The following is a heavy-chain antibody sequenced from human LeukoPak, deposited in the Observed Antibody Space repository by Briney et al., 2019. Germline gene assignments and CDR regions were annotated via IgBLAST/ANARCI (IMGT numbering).Heavy chain of an antibody. V-gene: IGHV3-66*01. CDR3: ARSKPEAVADTDPLNPFDY. Sequence: GGSLRLSCAASGFTVSSNYMSWVRQAPGKGLEWVSVIYSGGSTYYADSVKGRFTISRDNSKNTLYLQMNSLRAEDTAVYYCARSKPEAVADTDPLNPFDYWGQGTLVTVSS. D-gene: IGHD6-19*01. CDR1: GFTVSSNY. CDR2: IYSGGST. J-gene: IGHJ4*02.